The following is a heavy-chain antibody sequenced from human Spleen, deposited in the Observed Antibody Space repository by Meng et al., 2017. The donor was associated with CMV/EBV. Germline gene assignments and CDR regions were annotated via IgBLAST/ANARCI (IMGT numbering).Heavy chain of an antibody. Sequence: GGTISGYAISWVRQAPGQGLEWMGRIVPILGIINYAQKFQGTVTIPADRSTGTAYMELSSLRSEDTAVYYCARSLYPYAPEKTRFDPWGQGTLVTVSS. J-gene: IGHJ5*02. CDR1: GGTISGYA. V-gene: IGHV1-69*04. CDR3: ARSLYPYAPEKTRFDP. CDR2: IVPILGII. D-gene: IGHD2-2*02.